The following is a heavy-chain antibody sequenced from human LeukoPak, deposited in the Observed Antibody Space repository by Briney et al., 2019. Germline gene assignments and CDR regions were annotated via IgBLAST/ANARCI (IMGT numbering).Heavy chain of an antibody. CDR3: ARGYCSGGSCYSYYYYNYMDV. D-gene: IGHD2-15*01. J-gene: IGHJ6*03. Sequence: PSETLSLTCAVYGGSFSGYYWSWIRQPPGKGLEWIGSIHYSGSTNYNPSLKSRVTISVDTSKNQFSLKLSSVTAADTAVYYCARGYCSGGSCYSYYYYNYMDVWGKGTTVTVSS. CDR2: IHYSGST. CDR1: GGSFSGYY. V-gene: IGHV4-34*01.